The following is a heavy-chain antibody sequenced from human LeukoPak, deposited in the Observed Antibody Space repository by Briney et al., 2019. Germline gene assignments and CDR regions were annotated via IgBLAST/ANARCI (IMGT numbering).Heavy chain of an antibody. CDR2: INPNSGGT. J-gene: IGHJ4*02. Sequence: ASVKVSCKASGYTFTGYYIHWVRQAPGQGLEWVGWINPNSGGTNYAQKFQGRVTMTRDTSISTAYMDLSSLISDDTAVYYCARDSNYYFDYWGQGTLLTVSS. V-gene: IGHV1-2*02. D-gene: IGHD1-7*01. CDR3: ARDSNYYFDY. CDR1: GYTFTGYY.